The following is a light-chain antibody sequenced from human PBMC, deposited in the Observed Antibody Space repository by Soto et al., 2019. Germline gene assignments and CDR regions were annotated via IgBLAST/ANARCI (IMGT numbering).Light chain of an antibody. Sequence: QSVLTQPPSVSAAPGQKVTISCSGSSSNIGTGYDVHWYQQLPGTAPKLLIYGNSNRPSGVPDRFSGSKSGTSASLAITGLQAEDEADYYCQSFDSSRFYVFGPGTKVTVL. CDR2: GNS. CDR3: QSFDSSRFYV. CDR1: SSNIGTGYD. J-gene: IGLJ1*01. V-gene: IGLV1-40*01.